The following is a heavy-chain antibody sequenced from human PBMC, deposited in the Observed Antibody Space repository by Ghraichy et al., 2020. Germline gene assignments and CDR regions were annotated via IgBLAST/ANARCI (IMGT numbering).Heavy chain of an antibody. Sequence: GGYLRLSCEASGFTFNYAWLSWVRQAPGKGLEWIARIKSKNDGGTTDYSAPVTGRFTISRDDSKNTLYLQMNSLRMDDTAVYFCASDSGGWGGVIFYWGQGTLVTVSS. J-gene: IGHJ4*02. CDR2: IKSKNDGGTT. CDR1: GFTFNYAW. V-gene: IGHV3-15*01. D-gene: IGHD3-16*02. CDR3: ASDSGGWGGVIFY.